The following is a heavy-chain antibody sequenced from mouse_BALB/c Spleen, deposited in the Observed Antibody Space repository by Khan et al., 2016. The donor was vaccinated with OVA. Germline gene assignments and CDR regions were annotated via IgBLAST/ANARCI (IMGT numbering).Heavy chain of an antibody. CDR3: ASHLTGSCAY. D-gene: IGHD4-1*01. CDR2: INSDGDYT. V-gene: IGHV5-6*01. Sequence: EVELVESGGDLVKPGGSLRLSCTASGFTFSAYGLSWVRQPPDKRLEWVATINSDGDYTYYPDTVKGRFTISRNTAENTLYLQMSSLKSEDTAIYYCASHLTGSCAYWGQGNLGNVSA. J-gene: IGHJ3*01. CDR1: GFTFSAYG.